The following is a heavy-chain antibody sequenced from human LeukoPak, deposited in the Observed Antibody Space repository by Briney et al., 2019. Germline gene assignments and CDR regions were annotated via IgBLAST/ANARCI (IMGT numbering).Heavy chain of an antibody. J-gene: IGHJ3*02. CDR1: GGSISSSSYY. Sequence: SETLSLTCTVSGGSISSSSYYWGWIRQPPGKGLEWIVYISYSGRTNYNPSLKSRVTISIDTSKNQFSLKLSSVTAADTAVYYCARGGSGYDAFGIWGQGTMVTVSS. V-gene: IGHV4-61*05. CDR3: ARGGSGYDAFGI. D-gene: IGHD3-10*01. CDR2: ISYSGRT.